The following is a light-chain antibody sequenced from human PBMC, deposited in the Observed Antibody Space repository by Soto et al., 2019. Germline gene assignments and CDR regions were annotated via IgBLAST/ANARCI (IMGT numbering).Light chain of an antibody. J-gene: IGKJ5*01. Sequence: EIVLTQSPATLSLSPGERATLSCRASQSVSSYLAWYQQKPGQAPRLLIYDASNRATGIPARFSGSGPGTDFTLTISSLEPEDFAVYYCQQRGTFGQGTRLEI. CDR3: QQRGT. V-gene: IGKV3D-11*02. CDR2: DAS. CDR1: QSVSSY.